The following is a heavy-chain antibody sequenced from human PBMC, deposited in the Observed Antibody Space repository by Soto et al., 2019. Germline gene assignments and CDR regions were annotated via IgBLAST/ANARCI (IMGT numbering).Heavy chain of an antibody. D-gene: IGHD6-19*01. CDR2: IYYSGST. CDR3: ARESQSAVAGTFPYYYGMDV. CDR1: GGSISSGGYY. V-gene: IGHV4-31*03. Sequence: QVQLQESGPGLVKPSQTLSLTCTVSGGSISSGGYYWSWIRQHPGKGLEWIGYIYYSGSTYHNPSLKSRVTISVDTSKNQFSLKLSSVTAADTAVYYCARESQSAVAGTFPYYYGMDVWGQGTTVTVSS. J-gene: IGHJ6*02.